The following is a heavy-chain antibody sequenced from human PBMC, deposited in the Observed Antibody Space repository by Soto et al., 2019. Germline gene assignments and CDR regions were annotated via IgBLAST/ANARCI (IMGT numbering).Heavy chain of an antibody. CDR2: IYHSGST. CDR1: GGSISSSNW. Sequence: QVQLQESGPGLVKPSGTLSLTCAVSGGSISSSNWWSWVRQPPGKGLEWIGEIYHSGSTNYNPSLKSRVTISVDKSKNHFSLKLSSVTAADTAMYYCAREGGYSYGYHSAFDIWGQGTMVTVSS. CDR3: AREGGYSYGYHSAFDI. D-gene: IGHD5-18*01. V-gene: IGHV4-4*02. J-gene: IGHJ3*02.